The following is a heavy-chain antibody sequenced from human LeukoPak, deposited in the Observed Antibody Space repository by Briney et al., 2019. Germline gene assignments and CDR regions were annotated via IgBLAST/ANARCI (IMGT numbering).Heavy chain of an antibody. J-gene: IGHJ4*02. CDR1: GGSISSYY. CDR3: ARGSRFLEWLLSDYFDY. D-gene: IGHD3-3*01. V-gene: IGHV4-4*07. Sequence: SETLSLTCTVSGGSISSYYWSWIRQPAGKGLEWIGRIYTSGSTNYNPSLKSRVTMSVDASKNQFSLKLSSVTAADTAVYYCARGSRFLEWLLSDYFDYWGQGTLVTVSS. CDR2: IYTSGST.